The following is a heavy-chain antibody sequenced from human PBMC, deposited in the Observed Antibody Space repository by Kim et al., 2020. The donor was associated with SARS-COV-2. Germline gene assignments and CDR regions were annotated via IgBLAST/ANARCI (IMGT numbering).Heavy chain of an antibody. CDR2: IKLDGSEK. J-gene: IGHJ4*02. CDR3: GSGGNSAN. Sequence: GGSLRLSCAASGFTFSSYWMSWVRQAPGKGLEWVANIKLDGSEKNYVDSVKGRFTISRDNAKKLVYLQMNSLRVEDTAVYYCGSGGNSANWGQGTLVTVSS. D-gene: IGHD2-21*02. V-gene: IGHV3-7*01. CDR1: GFTFSSYW.